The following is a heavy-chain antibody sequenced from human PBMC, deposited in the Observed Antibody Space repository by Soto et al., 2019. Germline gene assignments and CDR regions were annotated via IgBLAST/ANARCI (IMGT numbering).Heavy chain of an antibody. CDR1: GGPFSSYA. V-gene: IGHV1-69*13. CDR2: IIPIFGTA. CDR3: ARVRIGDPGDCRSTSGDYYYYYGMDV. D-gene: IGHD2-2*01. J-gene: IGHJ6*02. Sequence: ASVQVSCKASGGPFSSYAISWVRQAPGQGLEWMGGIIPIFGTANYAQKFQGRVTITADESTSTAYMELSSLRSEDTAVYYCARVRIGDPGDCRSTSGDYYYYYGMDVWGQGTTVTVSS.